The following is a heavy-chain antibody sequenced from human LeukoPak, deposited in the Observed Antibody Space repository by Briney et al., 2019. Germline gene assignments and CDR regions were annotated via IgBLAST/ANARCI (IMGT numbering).Heavy chain of an antibody. Sequence: RTSGTLSLTCAVSGGSISSSNWWSWVREPPGRGMEWIGETYHSGSTNYNPSLKSRVTISVDKSKNQFSLKLSSVTAADTAVYYCASSTQGVFDYWGQGTLVTVSS. V-gene: IGHV4-4*02. J-gene: IGHJ4*02. D-gene: IGHD3-16*01. CDR2: TYHSGST. CDR3: ASSTQGVFDY. CDR1: GGSISSSNW.